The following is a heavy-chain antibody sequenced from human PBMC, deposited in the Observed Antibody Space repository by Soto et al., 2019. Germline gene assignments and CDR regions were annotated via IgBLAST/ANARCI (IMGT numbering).Heavy chain of an antibody. CDR2: TSNSGST. J-gene: IGHJ4*02. V-gene: IGHV4-31*03. D-gene: IGHD2-2*01. Sequence: QVQLQESGPGLVKPSQTLSLTCTVSGGSITSSGYYWSWIRQHPGEGLEWIGFTSNSGSTSYNPSLTSRVTLSVNTPSNQFSLNLKSVTAAETAVYYCARGGGSTKVDYWGQGTLVTVSP. CDR1: GGSITSSGYY. CDR3: ARGGGSTKVDY.